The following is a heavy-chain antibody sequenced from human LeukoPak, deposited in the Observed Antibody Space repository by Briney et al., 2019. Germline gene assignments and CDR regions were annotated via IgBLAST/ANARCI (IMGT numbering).Heavy chain of an antibody. V-gene: IGHV3-21*01. Sequence: GGSLRLSCAASGFTFSSYEMNWVRQAPGKGLEWVSSISSSSSYIYYADSVKGRFTISRDNAKNSLYLQMNSLRAEDTAVYYCARATGWFPDYWGQGTLATVSS. J-gene: IGHJ4*02. CDR1: GFTFSSYE. CDR2: ISSSSSYI. CDR3: ARATGWFPDY. D-gene: IGHD3-10*01.